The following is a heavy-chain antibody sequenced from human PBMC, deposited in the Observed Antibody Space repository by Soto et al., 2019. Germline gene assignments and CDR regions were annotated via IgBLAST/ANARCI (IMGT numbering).Heavy chain of an antibody. V-gene: IGHV1-69*06. CDR2: IIPIFGTA. Sequence: SVKVSCKASGGTFSSYAISWVRQAPGQGLEWMGGIIPIFGTANYAQKFQGRVTITADKSTSTAYMELSSLRSEDTAVYYCAAPRDYSDSNPLDYWGQGTLVTVSS. CDR3: AAPRDYSDSNPLDY. CDR1: GGTFSSYA. J-gene: IGHJ4*02. D-gene: IGHD3-22*01.